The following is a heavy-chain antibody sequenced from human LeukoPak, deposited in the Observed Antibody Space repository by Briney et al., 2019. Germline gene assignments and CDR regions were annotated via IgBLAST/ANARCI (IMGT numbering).Heavy chain of an antibody. J-gene: IGHJ3*02. CDR1: GYTLTELS. Sequence: ASVKVSCKVSGYTLTELSMHWVRQAPGQGLEWMGWINPNSGGTNYAQKFQGRVTMTRDTSISTAYMELSRLRSDDTAVYYCARGGDSDPRDAFDIWGQGTMVTVSS. CDR2: INPNSGGT. D-gene: IGHD4-17*01. V-gene: IGHV1-2*02. CDR3: ARGGDSDPRDAFDI.